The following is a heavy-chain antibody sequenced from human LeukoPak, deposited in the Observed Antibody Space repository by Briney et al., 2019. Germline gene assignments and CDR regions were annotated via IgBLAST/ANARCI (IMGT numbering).Heavy chain of an antibody. V-gene: IGHV3-23*01. Sequence: GGSLRLSCAASGFTFNSYAMSWVRQAPRKGLEWVSAISGSGGSTYYADSVKGRFTISRDNSKKTLYLQMKSLRAEDTAVYYCAKELSGWYNYWGQGTLVTVSS. D-gene: IGHD6-19*01. J-gene: IGHJ4*02. CDR2: ISGSGGST. CDR3: AKELSGWYNY. CDR1: GFTFNSYA.